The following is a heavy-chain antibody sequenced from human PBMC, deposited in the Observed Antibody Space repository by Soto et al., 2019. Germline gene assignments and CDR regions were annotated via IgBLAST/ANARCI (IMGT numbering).Heavy chain of an antibody. V-gene: IGHV2-5*02. CDR1: GFSLSTTGVG. J-gene: IGHJ6*02. Sequence: QITLKESGPTLVKPTQTLTLTCTFSGFSLSTTGVGVGWIRQPPGKALEWLALIYWDDDQRYSPSLKSRLTIXKXTXRNQVVLTMTNMDPVDTATYYCVHRLEPYYYHTVDVWGQGTTVTVSS. CDR2: IYWDDDQ. CDR3: VHRLEPYYYHTVDV.